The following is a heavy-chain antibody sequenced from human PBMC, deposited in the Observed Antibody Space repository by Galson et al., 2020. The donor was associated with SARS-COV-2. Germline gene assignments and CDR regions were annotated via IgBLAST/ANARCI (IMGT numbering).Heavy chain of an antibody. CDR3: ARDLGIVGATDYYYGMDV. Sequence: GGSLRLSCAASGFTFSDYYMSWIRQAPGKGLEWVSYISSSGSTIYYADSVKGRFTISRDNAKNSLYLQMNSLRAEDTAVYYCARDLGIVGATDYYYGMDVWGQGTTVTVSS. J-gene: IGHJ6*02. CDR2: ISSSGSTI. V-gene: IGHV3-11*01. CDR1: GFTFSDYY. D-gene: IGHD1-26*01.